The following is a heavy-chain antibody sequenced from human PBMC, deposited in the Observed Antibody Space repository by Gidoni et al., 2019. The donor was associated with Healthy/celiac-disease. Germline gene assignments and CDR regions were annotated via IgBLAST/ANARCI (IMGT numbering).Heavy chain of an antibody. CDR1: GFTFSNAW. CDR3: SLGVPFRFDP. V-gene: IGHV3-15*01. Sequence: EVPLVESGGGLVKPGGSLRLSCAASGFTFSNAWMSWVRPAPGKGLEWVGRIKSKTDGGTTDYAAPVKGRFTISRDDSKNTLYLQMNSLKTEDTAVYYCSLGVPFRFDPWGQGTLVTVSS. CDR2: IKSKTDGGTT. D-gene: IGHD3-3*01. J-gene: IGHJ5*02.